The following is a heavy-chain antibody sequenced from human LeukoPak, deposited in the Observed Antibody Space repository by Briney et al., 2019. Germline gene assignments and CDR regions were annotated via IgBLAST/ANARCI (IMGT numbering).Heavy chain of an antibody. CDR1: GGSFRGYY. J-gene: IGHJ4*02. CDR2: INHSGST. Sequence: KTSETLSLTCAVYGGSFRGYYWSWIPQPPGKGLEWNGEINHSGSTNYNPSLKSRVTISVDTSKNQFSLKLSSVTAADTAVYYCARGGGSSWYRGGGYYFDYWGQGTLVTVSS. D-gene: IGHD6-13*01. CDR3: ARGGGSSWYRGGGYYFDY. V-gene: IGHV4-34*01.